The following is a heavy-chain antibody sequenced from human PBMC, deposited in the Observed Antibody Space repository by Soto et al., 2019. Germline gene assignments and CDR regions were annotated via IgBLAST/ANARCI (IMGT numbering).Heavy chain of an antibody. D-gene: IGHD1-20*01. CDR2: ISGSGGST. J-gene: IGHJ4*01. CDR3: AKGKYNWSDPPLDY. Sequence: GGSLRLSCAASGFTFSTYAMSWVRQTPGKGLEWVSSISGSGGSTYYADSVKGRFTISRDNAKNTLYLQMNSLRAEDTAVYYCAKGKYNWSDPPLDYRGHGTLVPVSS. V-gene: IGHV3-23*01. CDR1: GFTFSTYA.